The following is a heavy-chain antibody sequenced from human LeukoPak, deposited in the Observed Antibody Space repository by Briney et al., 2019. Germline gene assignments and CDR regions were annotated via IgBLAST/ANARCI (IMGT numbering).Heavy chain of an antibody. V-gene: IGHV3-30*18. CDR3: AKEYSSSWYPNYYYGMDV. CDR1: AFTFSSYS. CDR2: ISYDGSNK. J-gene: IGHJ6*02. Sequence: GGSLRLSCAASAFTFSSYSMNWVRQAPGKGLEWVAVISYDGSNKYYADSVKGRFTTSRDNSKNTLYLQMNSLRAEDTAVYYCAKEYSSSWYPNYYYGMDVWGQGTTVTVSS. D-gene: IGHD6-13*01.